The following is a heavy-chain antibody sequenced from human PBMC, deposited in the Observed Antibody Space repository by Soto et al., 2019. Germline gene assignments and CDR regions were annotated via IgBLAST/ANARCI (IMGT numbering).Heavy chain of an antibody. Sequence: GGSLRLSCAASGFPFSTYWMSWVRQAPGRGLEWVAKIKQDGSEQYYVDSVRGRFTISRDNGKNSLYLQMNGLRAEDTAVYYCAKDWRYCSAASCPLDEYLQHWGQGT. CDR3: AKDWRYCSAASCPLDEYLQH. J-gene: IGHJ1*01. D-gene: IGHD2-15*01. V-gene: IGHV3-7*03. CDR2: IKQDGSEQ. CDR1: GFPFSTYW.